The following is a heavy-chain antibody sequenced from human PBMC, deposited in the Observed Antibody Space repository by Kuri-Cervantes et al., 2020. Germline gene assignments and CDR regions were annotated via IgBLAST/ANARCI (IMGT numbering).Heavy chain of an antibody. CDR2: IKQDGSEK. J-gene: IGHJ4*02. V-gene: IGHV3-7*01. CDR1: GFTFSSYW. Sequence: GESLKISCAASGFTFSSYWMSWVRQAPGKGLEWVANIKQDGSEKYYVDSVKGRFTISRDNAKNTLYLQMNSLRAEDTAVYYCAKDCCPSFGVTRIYYFDYWGQGTLVTVSS. D-gene: IGHD3-10*01. CDR3: AKDCCPSFGVTRIYYFDY.